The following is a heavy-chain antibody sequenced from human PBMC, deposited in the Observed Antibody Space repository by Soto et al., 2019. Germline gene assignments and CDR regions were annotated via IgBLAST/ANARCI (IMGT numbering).Heavy chain of an antibody. J-gene: IGHJ6*02. CDR2: ISIAGGT. CDR1: GFTFSSYD. CDR3: AKSGGGFLTTATTNGMDV. Sequence: GGSLRLSCAASGFTFSSYDMHWVRQVTGKGLEWVSGISIAGGTHYADSVKGRFTISRENAKNSLYLQMNSLRAGDTAVYYCAKSGGGFLTTATTNGMDVWGQGTTVTVSS. V-gene: IGHV3-13*01. D-gene: IGHD1-26*01.